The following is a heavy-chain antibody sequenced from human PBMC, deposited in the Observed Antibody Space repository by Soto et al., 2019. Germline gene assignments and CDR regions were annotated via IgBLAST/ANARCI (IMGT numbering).Heavy chain of an antibody. CDR3: ARAGCDGGRCYTLVGLRYGMDV. V-gene: IGHV3-30-3*01. D-gene: IGHD2-15*01. Sequence: QVQLVESGGGVVQPGRSLRLSCAASGFTFSSYAMYWVRQAPGKGLEWVAVISYDGSNKYYADSVKGRFTISRDNSKNTLYLQMNSLRAEDTAVYYCARAGCDGGRCYTLVGLRYGMDVWGQGTTVTVS. CDR2: ISYDGSNK. J-gene: IGHJ6*02. CDR1: GFTFSSYA.